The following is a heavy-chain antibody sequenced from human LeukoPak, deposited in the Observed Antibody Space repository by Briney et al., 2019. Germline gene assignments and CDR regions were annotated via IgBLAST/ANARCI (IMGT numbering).Heavy chain of an antibody. V-gene: IGHV7-4-1*02. CDR2: INTNTGNP. CDR3: TRAVGSGYTTDA. Sequence: GAPVKVSCKASGYIFTTNSLVWVRQDPGQGLEWMGWINTNTGNPTYAQGFTGRFVFSLDTSVSTAYLQISSLKPEDSAVYYCTRAVGSGYTTDAWGQGTTVTVSS. D-gene: IGHD5-12*01. J-gene: IGHJ6*02. CDR1: GYIFTTNS.